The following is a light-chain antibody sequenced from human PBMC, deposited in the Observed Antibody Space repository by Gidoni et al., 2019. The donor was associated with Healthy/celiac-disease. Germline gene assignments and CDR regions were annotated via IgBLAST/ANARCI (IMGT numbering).Light chain of an antibody. Sequence: EIVLTQSPGTLSLSPGERATLSCRASQSVSSSYLALYQQKPGQAPRLLIYGASSRATGIPDRFSGSGSGTDFTLTISRLEPEDSAVYYCQQYGSSPPFTFGPGTKVDIK. CDR1: QSVSSSY. CDR3: QQYGSSPPFT. CDR2: GAS. J-gene: IGKJ3*01. V-gene: IGKV3-20*01.